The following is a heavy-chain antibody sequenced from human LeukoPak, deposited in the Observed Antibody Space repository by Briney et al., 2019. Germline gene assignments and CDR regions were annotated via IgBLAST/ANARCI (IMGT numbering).Heavy chain of an antibody. CDR3: ARDAVDTANAV. J-gene: IGHJ6*02. CDR1: GFSLSGHW. Sequence: GGSLRLSCTASGFSLSGHWMHWVRQAPGKGLVWVSHINSDGSITSYADSVKGRFTISRDNAKNTLYLQMNSLRAEDTAVYYCARDAVDTANAVWGQGTTVTVSS. CDR2: INSDGSIT. D-gene: IGHD5-18*01. V-gene: IGHV3-74*01.